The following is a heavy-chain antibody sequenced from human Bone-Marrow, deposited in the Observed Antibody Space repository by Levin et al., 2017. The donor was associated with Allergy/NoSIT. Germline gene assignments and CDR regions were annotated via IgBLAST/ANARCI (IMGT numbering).Heavy chain of an antibody. CDR2: INWNGSST. D-gene: IGHD6-13*01. V-gene: IGHV3-20*04. CDR1: GFTFDDYG. Sequence: GGSLRLSCAASGFTFDDYGMSWVRQAPGKGLEWVSGINWNGSSTGYADSVKGRFTISRDNAKNSLYLQMNSLRAEDTALYYCATTPNGFSNSWYYFQHWGQGTLVTVSS. J-gene: IGHJ1*01. CDR3: ATTPNGFSNSWYYFQH.